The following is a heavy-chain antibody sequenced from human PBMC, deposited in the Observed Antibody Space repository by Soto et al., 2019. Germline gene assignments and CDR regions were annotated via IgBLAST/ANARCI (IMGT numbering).Heavy chain of an antibody. CDR3: ARGDVDRHANKYFQH. J-gene: IGHJ1*01. D-gene: IGHD2-15*01. CDR2: IYHSGST. Sequence: QVQLQESGPGLVKPSGTLSLTCAVSGGSISSSNWWSWVRQPPGKGLEWIGEIYHSGSTNYNPSPKSRATISVDKSKNQFSLELSSVTAADTAVYYCARGDVDRHANKYFQHWGQGTLVTVSS. V-gene: IGHV4-4*02. CDR1: GGSISSSNW.